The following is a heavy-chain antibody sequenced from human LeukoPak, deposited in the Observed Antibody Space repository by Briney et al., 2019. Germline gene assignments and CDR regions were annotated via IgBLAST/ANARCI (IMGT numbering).Heavy chain of an antibody. Sequence: SEALSLTCTVSGGSISSGDYYWSWIRQPPGKGLEWIGYIYYSGSTYYNPSLKSRVTISVDTSKNQFSLKLSSVTAADTAVYYCARESKGSGSYYNHPPLPYFDYWGQGTLVTVSS. V-gene: IGHV4-30-4*01. J-gene: IGHJ4*02. CDR1: GGSISSGDYY. CDR3: ARESKGSGSYYNHPPLPYFDY. D-gene: IGHD3-10*01. CDR2: IYYSGST.